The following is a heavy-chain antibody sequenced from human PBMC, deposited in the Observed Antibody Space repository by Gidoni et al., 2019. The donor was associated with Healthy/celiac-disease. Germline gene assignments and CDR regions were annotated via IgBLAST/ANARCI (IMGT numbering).Heavy chain of an antibody. D-gene: IGHD2-21*02. J-gene: IGHJ2*01. Sequence: QVQLVESGGGVVQPGRSLRLSCAASGFTFSSYGMHWVRQAPGKGLEWVAVIWYDGSNKYYADSVKGRFTISRDNSKNTLYLQMNSLRADDTAVYYCARGGSVAYCGGDCYSNWYFDLWGRGTLVTVSS. V-gene: IGHV3-33*01. CDR3: ARGGSVAYCGGDCYSNWYFDL. CDR2: IWYDGSNK. CDR1: GFTFSSYG.